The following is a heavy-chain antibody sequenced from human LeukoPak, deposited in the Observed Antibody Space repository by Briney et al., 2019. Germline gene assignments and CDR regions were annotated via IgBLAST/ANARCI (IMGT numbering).Heavy chain of an antibody. J-gene: IGHJ3*02. CDR2: IKQDGSEK. V-gene: IGHV3-7*01. Sequence: PGGSLRLSRAASGFTFSMYWMSWVRQAPGKGLEWVANIKQDGSEKFYVGSVKGRFTISRDNAKNSLYLQMNSLRAEDTAVYYCARDPSYDILTGYKYAFDIWGQGTMVTVSS. D-gene: IGHD3-9*01. CDR1: GFTFSMYW. CDR3: ARDPSYDILTGYKYAFDI.